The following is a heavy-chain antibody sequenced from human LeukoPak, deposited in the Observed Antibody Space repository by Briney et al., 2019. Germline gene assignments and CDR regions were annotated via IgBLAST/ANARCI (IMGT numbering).Heavy chain of an antibody. CDR2: IRYDGNNK. V-gene: IGHV3-30*02. D-gene: IGHD4-23*01. CDR1: GFTFSSYG. CDR3: VKDNSLDY. J-gene: IGHJ4*02. Sequence: GGSLRLSCAASGFTFSSYGMHWVRQAPGKGLEWVAFIRYDGNNKLYADSMKGRFTISRDNSKNTLYLHINSLRAEDTAVYYCVKDNSLDYWGQGTLVIVSS.